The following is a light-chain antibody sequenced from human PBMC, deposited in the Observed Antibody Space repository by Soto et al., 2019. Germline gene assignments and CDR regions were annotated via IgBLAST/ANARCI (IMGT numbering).Light chain of an antibody. CDR3: QHYGETPIT. CDR2: GAS. CDR1: QSVRSN. J-gene: IGKJ5*01. V-gene: IGKV3-15*01. Sequence: EIVMTQSPATLSVSPGERATLSCRASQSVRSNLAWYQQKPGQAPRLLIYGASTRATGIPDRFSGSGSGTDGTLTISRLEPEDFAVYYCQHYGETPITFGLGTRLEIK.